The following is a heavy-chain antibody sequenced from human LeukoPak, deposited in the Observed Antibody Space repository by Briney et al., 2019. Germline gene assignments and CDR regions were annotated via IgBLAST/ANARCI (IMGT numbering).Heavy chain of an antibody. CDR1: GYTLTELS. Sequence: ASVKVSCKVSGYTLTELSMHWVRQAPGKGLEWMGGFDPEDGETIYAQKFQGRVTMTEDTSTDTAYMELSSLRSEDTAVYYCATAEARARGVIISDLCYYYGMDVWGQGTTVTVSS. V-gene: IGHV1-24*01. CDR3: ATAEARARGVIISDLCYYYGMDV. CDR2: FDPEDGET. J-gene: IGHJ6*02. D-gene: IGHD3-10*01.